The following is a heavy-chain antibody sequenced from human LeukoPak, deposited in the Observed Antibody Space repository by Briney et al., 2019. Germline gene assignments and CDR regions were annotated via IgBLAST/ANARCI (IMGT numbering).Heavy chain of an antibody. CDR1: GGSFSGYY. Sequence: SETLSLTCAVYGGSFSGYYWSWIRQPPGKGLEWIGEIKHGGSTNYNPSLKSRVTISVDTSKNQFSLKLSSVTAADTAVYYCARRVQPYYFDYWGQGTLVTVSS. D-gene: IGHD1-1*01. V-gene: IGHV4-34*01. CDR2: IKHGGST. J-gene: IGHJ4*02. CDR3: ARRVQPYYFDY.